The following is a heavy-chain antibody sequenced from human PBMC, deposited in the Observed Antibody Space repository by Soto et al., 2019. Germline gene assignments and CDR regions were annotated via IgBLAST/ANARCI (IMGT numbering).Heavy chain of an antibody. CDR1: GFTFSDFY. V-gene: IGHV3-11*01. CDR3: ASLGYSGYDFAFDI. D-gene: IGHD5-12*01. Sequence: GGSLRLSCATSGFTFSDFYMSWVRQAPGKGPEWVSYISDDGYTIYYADSVKGRFTISRDNSKNTLYLQMNSLRAEDTAVYYCASLGYSGYDFAFDIWGQGTMVTVSS. J-gene: IGHJ3*02. CDR2: ISDDGYTI.